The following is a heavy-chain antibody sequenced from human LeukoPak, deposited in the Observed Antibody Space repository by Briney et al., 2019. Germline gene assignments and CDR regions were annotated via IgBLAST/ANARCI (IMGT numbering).Heavy chain of an antibody. Sequence: PSETLSFTCAVYGGSSSGYYWNWIRQPPGKGLEWIGEINHSGSTNYNPSLKSRVTISVDTSKNQFSLKLSSVTAADTAVYYCARDAFDIWGQGTMVTVSS. J-gene: IGHJ3*02. CDR2: INHSGST. CDR3: ARDAFDI. CDR1: GGSSSGYY. V-gene: IGHV4-34*01.